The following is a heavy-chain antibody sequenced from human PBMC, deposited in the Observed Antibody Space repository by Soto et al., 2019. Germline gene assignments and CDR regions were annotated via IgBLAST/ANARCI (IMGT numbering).Heavy chain of an antibody. CDR2: IYYSGST. J-gene: IGHJ3*02. CDR3: VRGRGVFCTNGVCYKAVDAFDI. V-gene: IGHV4-30-4*01. Sequence: PSETLSLTCTVSGGSISSGDYYWSWIRQPPGKGLEWIGYIYYSGSTYYNPSLKSRVTISVDTSKNQFSLKLSSVTAADTAVYYCVRGRGVFCTNGVCYKAVDAFDIWGQGTMVTVSS. CDR1: GGSISSGDYY. D-gene: IGHD2-8*01.